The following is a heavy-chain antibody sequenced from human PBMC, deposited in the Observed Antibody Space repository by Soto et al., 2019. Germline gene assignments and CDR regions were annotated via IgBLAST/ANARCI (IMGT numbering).Heavy chain of an antibody. V-gene: IGHV3-7*05. D-gene: IGHD1-20*01. CDR3: TKSRSAMVYYFDF. CDR2: IKQDGSEK. CDR1: GFTFSSYW. J-gene: IGHJ4*02. Sequence: GGSLRLSCAASGFTFSSYWMSWVRQAPGKGLKWVANIKQDGSEKYYVDSVKGRFTTSRDNSKDTVYLEMNNLRAEDTAVYYCTKSRSAMVYYFDFWGLGALVTVSS.